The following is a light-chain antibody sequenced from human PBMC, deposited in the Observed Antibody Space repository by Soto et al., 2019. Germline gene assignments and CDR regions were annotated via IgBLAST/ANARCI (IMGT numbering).Light chain of an antibody. J-gene: IGKJ4*01. CDR1: QAVCGYY. V-gene: IGKV3-20*01. Sequence: ELVLTQSPATLYLSLGDGATISCRASQAVCGYYVAWYQKKPGQATRLIIDAAFYRASGVPNRFSGRGSGTDFTLTISRLEPEDFAVYYCQQDGRSPQTFGAGTKVE. CDR3: QQDGRSPQT. CDR2: AAF.